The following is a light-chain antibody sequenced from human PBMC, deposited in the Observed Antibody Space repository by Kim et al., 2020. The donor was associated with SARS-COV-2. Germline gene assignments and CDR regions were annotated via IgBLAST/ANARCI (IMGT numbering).Light chain of an antibody. CDR1: QSISSW. J-gene: IGKJ1*01. Sequence: ASVGDRVTIPCRASQSISSWLAWYQQKPGKAPQLLIYDASSLESGVPSRFSGSGSGTEFTLTISSLQPDDFATYYCQQYNSYSGTFGQGTKVDIK. V-gene: IGKV1-5*01. CDR2: DAS. CDR3: QQYNSYSGT.